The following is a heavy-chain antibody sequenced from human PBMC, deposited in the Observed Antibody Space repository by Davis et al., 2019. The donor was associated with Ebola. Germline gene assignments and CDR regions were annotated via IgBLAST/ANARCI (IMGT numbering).Heavy chain of an antibody. V-gene: IGHV3-7*03. Sequence: GESLKISCEASRFTFSNYWMSWVRQAPGKGLEWVANIKQDGSKKNYVDAVKGRFTISRDNARSSLYLQMNSLRAEDTAVYYCTRAVWYSSGWSPFENWGQGALVTVSS. CDR1: RFTFSNYW. D-gene: IGHD6-19*01. CDR2: IKQDGSKK. J-gene: IGHJ4*02. CDR3: TRAVWYSSGWSPFEN.